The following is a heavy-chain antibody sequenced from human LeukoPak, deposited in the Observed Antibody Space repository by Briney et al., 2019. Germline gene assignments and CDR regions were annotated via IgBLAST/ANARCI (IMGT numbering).Heavy chain of an antibody. D-gene: IGHD4-17*01. Sequence: GGSLRLSCAASGFTFNNYAMSWVRQAPGKGLEWVSAITGSTGDLYYRDSVRGRFTISRDNSKNTLYLQMNSLRAEDTAIYYCAKDQSFYGAPWYFDLWGRGTLVTVSS. V-gene: IGHV3-23*01. CDR1: GFTFNNYA. J-gene: IGHJ2*01. CDR3: AKDQSFYGAPWYFDL. CDR2: ITGSTGDL.